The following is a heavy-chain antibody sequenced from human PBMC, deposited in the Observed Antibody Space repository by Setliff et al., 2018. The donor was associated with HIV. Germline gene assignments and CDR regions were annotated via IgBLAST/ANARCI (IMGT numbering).Heavy chain of an antibody. CDR2: ISAYNGNT. CDR3: ARYDSSGYYPSNYYYGMDV. D-gene: IGHD3-22*01. V-gene: IGHV1-18*01. CDR1: GYTFTNYG. J-gene: IGHJ6*02. Sequence: ASVKVSCKASGYTFTNYGISWVRQAPGQGLEWMGWISAYNGNTNYAQKLQGRVTMTTDTSTSTVYMELRSLRSDDTAVYYCARYDSSGYYPSNYYYGMDVWGRGTTVTVS.